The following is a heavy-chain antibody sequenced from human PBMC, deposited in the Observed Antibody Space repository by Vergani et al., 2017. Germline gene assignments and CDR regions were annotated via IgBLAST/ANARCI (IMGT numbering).Heavy chain of an antibody. V-gene: IGHV3-7*01. J-gene: IGHJ5*02. CDR1: GFTFSSYG. CDR3: ARGGSRFDP. Sequence: VQLVESGGGVVQPGRSLRLSCAASGFTFSSYGMHWVRQAPGRGLEWLANIKQDGSEKNYVDSLKGRFTISRDNAENSLYLQMNSLRAEDTAVYYCARGGSRFDPWGQGTLVTVSS. CDR2: IKQDGSEK. D-gene: IGHD3-10*01.